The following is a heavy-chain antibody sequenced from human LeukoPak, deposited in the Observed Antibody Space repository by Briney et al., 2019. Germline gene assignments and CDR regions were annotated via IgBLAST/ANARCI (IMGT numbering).Heavy chain of an antibody. J-gene: IGHJ4*02. CDR1: GGSFSGYY. CDR2: INHSGST. Sequence: SETLSLTCAVYGGSFSGYYWSWIRQPPGKGLEWIGEINHSGSTNYNPSLKSRVTISVDTSKNQFSLKLSSVTAADTAVYYCARGTVTTWPFDYWGQGTLVTVSS. D-gene: IGHD4-17*01. V-gene: IGHV4-34*01. CDR3: ARGTVTTWPFDY.